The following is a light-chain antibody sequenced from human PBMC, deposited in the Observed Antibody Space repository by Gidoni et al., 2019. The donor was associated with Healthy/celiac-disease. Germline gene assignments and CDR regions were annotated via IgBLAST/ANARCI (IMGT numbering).Light chain of an antibody. CDR3: QQYGSSPLT. Sequence: EIVLTQSPGTLSLSPGERATLSCRASQSVSSSYLAWYQQKPGQAPRLLIYGASSRATGIPDRFSGSGSGTDFTLTISRLEPVDFAVYYCQQYGSSPLTFXGXTKVEIK. V-gene: IGKV3-20*01. CDR2: GAS. CDR1: QSVSSSY. J-gene: IGKJ4*01.